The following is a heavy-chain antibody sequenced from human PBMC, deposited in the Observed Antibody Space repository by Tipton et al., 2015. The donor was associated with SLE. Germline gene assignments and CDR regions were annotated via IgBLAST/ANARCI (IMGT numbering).Heavy chain of an antibody. V-gene: IGHV3-64*01. D-gene: IGHD3-3*01. J-gene: IGHJ4*02. CDR3: ARRDFTNCYDY. CDR2: ISTNDGST. CDR1: GFTFSSYA. Sequence: GSLRLSCAASGFTFSSYAMHWVRQAPGRGLEYVSAISTNDGSTYYANSVKGRFTISRDNSRNTVYLQRGSLRAEDTALYYCARRDFTNCYDYWGQGTVVTVSS.